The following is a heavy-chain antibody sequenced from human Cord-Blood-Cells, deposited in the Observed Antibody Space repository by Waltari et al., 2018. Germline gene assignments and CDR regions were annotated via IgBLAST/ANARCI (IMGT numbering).Heavy chain of an antibody. V-gene: IGHV3-7*01. J-gene: IGHJ4*02. CDR2: RKQDGSDK. Sequence: EVQLVESGGGLVQPGGSLRLSCAASGFTFSSYWMSWVRQAPGEGREWVANRKQDGSDKYYVDSVKGRFTISRDNAKNSLYLQMNSLRAEDTAVYYCARTARKILDYWGQGTLVTVSS. CDR1: GFTFSSYW. CDR3: ARTARKILDY.